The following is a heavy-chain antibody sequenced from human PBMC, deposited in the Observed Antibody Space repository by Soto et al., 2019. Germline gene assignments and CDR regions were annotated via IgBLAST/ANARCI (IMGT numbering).Heavy chain of an antibody. CDR1: GFTFSNYG. Sequence: QVQLVESGGGVVQPGRSLRLSCAASGFTFSNYGMHWVRQAPGKGLEWVAIIWYDGSNKYYADSLKGRFTVSRDNSKNTLYLQMSSLRAEDTAVYYCVKDGSSGWPYYYGMDVWGQGTTVTVSS. V-gene: IGHV3-33*06. CDR2: IWYDGSNK. D-gene: IGHD6-19*01. J-gene: IGHJ6*02. CDR3: VKDGSSGWPYYYGMDV.